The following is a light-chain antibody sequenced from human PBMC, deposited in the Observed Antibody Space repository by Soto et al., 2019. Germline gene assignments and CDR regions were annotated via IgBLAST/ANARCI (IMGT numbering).Light chain of an antibody. CDR3: SSHGGINNVV. J-gene: IGLJ3*02. V-gene: IGLV2-8*01. CDR1: SSDVGGYNY. CDR2: EVS. Sequence: QSALTQPASVSGSPGQSITISCTGTSSDVGGYNYVSWYQQHPGKAPKLMIYEVSNRPSGVPDRFSGSKSGNTASLTVSGLLAEDEADYYCSSHGGINNVVFGGGTKLTVL.